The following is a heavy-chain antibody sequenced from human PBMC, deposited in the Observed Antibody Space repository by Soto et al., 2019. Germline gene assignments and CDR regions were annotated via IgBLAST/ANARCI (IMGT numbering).Heavy chain of an antibody. D-gene: IGHD3-22*01. V-gene: IGHV3-49*03. Sequence: GGSLRLSCTASGFTFGDYAMSWFRQAPGKGLEWVGFIRSKAYGGTTEYAASVKGRFTISRDDSKSIAYLQMNSLKTEDTAVYYCTRDDYDLYYYYGMDVWGQGTTVTVSS. CDR1: GFTFGDYA. CDR2: IRSKAYGGTT. CDR3: TRDDYDLYYYYGMDV. J-gene: IGHJ6*02.